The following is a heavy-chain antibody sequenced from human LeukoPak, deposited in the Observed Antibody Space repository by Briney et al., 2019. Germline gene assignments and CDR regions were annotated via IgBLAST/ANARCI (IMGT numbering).Heavy chain of an antibody. J-gene: IGHJ6*02. D-gene: IGHD2-2*01. CDR1: GFIFDNFA. V-gene: IGHV3-9*01. Sequence: PGGSLRLSCAASGFIFDNFAMSWVRQAPGKGLEWVSGISWNSGSIGYADSVKGRFTISRDNAKNSLYLQMNSLRAEDTALYYCAKVEREVVPAHYYYYGMDVWGQGTTVTVSS. CDR2: ISWNSGSI. CDR3: AKVEREVVPAHYYYYGMDV.